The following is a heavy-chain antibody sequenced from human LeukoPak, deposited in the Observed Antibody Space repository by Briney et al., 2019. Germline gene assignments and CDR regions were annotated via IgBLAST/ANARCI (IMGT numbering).Heavy chain of an antibody. CDR1: GFSFSNYG. Sequence: GGSLRLSCAASGFSFSNYGMHWVRQAPGKGLEWVALIWYDGSNKYYADSVKGRLTISRDNSKNTLYLQMNSLRAEDTAVYYCAREGPRGNSQFDYWGQGTLVTVSS. D-gene: IGHD2/OR15-2a*01. CDR3: AREGPRGNSQFDY. J-gene: IGHJ4*02. CDR2: IWYDGSNK. V-gene: IGHV3-33*01.